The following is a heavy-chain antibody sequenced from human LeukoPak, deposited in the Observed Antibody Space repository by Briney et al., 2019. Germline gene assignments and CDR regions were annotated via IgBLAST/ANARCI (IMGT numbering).Heavy chain of an antibody. CDR1: GFTFSSYW. CDR2: IKQVGSEK. D-gene: IGHD5-12*01. V-gene: IGHV3-7*01. Sequence: QPGGSLRLSCAASGFTFSSYWMSWVRQAPGKGLEWVANIKQVGSEKYYVDSVKGRFTISRENAKNSLYLQMNSLRAEDTAMYYCAKAADRIVAKTLYWGQGTLVTVSS. J-gene: IGHJ4*02. CDR3: AKAADRIVAKTLY.